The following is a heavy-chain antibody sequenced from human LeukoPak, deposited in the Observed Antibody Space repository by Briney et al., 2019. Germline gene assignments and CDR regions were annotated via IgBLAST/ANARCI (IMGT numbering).Heavy chain of an antibody. CDR1: GGSFSGYY. J-gene: IGHJ5*02. V-gene: IGHV4-34*01. CDR2: INHSGST. Sequence: SETLSLTCAVYGGSFSGYYWSWIRQPPGKGLEWIGEINHSGSTNYNPSLKSRVTISVDTSKNQFSPKLSSVTAADTAVYYCARPPYSSGLGGNWFDPWGQGTLVTVSS. D-gene: IGHD6-19*01. CDR3: ARPPYSSGLGGNWFDP.